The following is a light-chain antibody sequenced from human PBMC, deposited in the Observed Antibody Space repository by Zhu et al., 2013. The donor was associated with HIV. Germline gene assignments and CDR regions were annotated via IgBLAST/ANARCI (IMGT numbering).Light chain of an antibody. Sequence: AIQLTQSPSSLSASVGDRVTITCRASQGISSALAWYQQKPAKPPKLLIYDASTLESGVPSRFSGSGSGTDFTLTISSLQPEDFATYYCQQFNSYPFTFGPGTEVDIK. J-gene: IGKJ3*01. CDR3: QQFNSYPFT. CDR1: QGISSA. V-gene: IGKV1-13*02. CDR2: DAS.